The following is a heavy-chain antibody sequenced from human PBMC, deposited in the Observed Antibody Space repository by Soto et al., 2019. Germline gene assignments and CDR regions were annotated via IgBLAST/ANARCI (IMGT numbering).Heavy chain of an antibody. CDR1: GGSISSGGYS. J-gene: IGHJ6*02. CDR3: ARAHYGDYGYGMDV. Sequence: SETLSLTCAVSGGSISSGGYSWSWTRQPPGKGLEWIGYIYHSGSTYYNPSLKSRVTISVDRSKNQFSLKLSSVTAADTAVYYCARAHYGDYGYGMDVWGQGTTVT. V-gene: IGHV4-30-2*01. D-gene: IGHD4-17*01. CDR2: IYHSGST.